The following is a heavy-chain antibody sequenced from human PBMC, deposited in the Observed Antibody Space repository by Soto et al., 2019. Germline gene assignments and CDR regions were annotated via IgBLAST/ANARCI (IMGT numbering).Heavy chain of an antibody. CDR2: IYYSGST. CDR1: GAPISSYY. V-gene: IGHV4-59*08. Sequence: SETLSLTCTVSGAPISSYYWSWIRQPPGKGLEYIGYIYYSGSTNYNPSLKSRVTMSLDTSKNQFSLKLSSVTAADTAAYFCARYLFSSSDFDYWGQGTLVTVSS. D-gene: IGHD6-6*01. CDR3: ARYLFSSSDFDY. J-gene: IGHJ4*02.